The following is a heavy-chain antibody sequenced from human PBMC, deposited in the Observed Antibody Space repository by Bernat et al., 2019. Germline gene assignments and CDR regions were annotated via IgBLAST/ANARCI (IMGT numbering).Heavy chain of an antibody. CDR1: GYTFTSYG. Sequence: QVQLVQSGAELRKPGASVKVSCSASGYTFTSYGISWVRQAPGQGLEWMGWIIVHSGNTQYAQNFQGRVTMTTDTSTGTAYMELRNLRSDDTAVYYCARVPPSYSAFAIWGKGTMVPVAS. CDR3: ARVPPSYSAFAI. CDR2: IIVHSGNT. V-gene: IGHV1-18*01. J-gene: IGHJ3*02. D-gene: IGHD2-21*01.